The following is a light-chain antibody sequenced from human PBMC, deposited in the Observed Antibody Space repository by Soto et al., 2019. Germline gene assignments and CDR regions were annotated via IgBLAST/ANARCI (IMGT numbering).Light chain of an antibody. CDR1: KLGDKY. CDR3: QAWDSSTAGV. CDR2: QNS. Sequence: SYELTQPPSVSVSPGQTASITCSGDKLGDKYACWYQQKPGQSPVLVIYQNSKRPSGIPERFSASNSGNTATLTIGGTQALDEADYYCQAWDSSTAGVFGTGTKVTVL. V-gene: IGLV3-1*01. J-gene: IGLJ1*01.